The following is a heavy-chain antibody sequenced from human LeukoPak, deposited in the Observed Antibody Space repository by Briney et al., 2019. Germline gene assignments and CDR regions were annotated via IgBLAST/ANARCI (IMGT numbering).Heavy chain of an antibody. CDR3: ATGDIVVVPAAIGGSHYYYYYMDV. CDR2: LIPIFGTA. CDR1: GGTFSSYA. V-gene: IGHV1-69*06. D-gene: IGHD2-2*02. J-gene: IGHJ6*03. Sequence: SVKVSCKASGGTFSSYAISWVRPAPGQGIEWMGGLIPIFGTANYAQKFQGRVTITAEKSTSTASMELSSLRSEDTAVYYCATGDIVVVPAAIGGSHYYYYYMDVWGKGTTVTVSS.